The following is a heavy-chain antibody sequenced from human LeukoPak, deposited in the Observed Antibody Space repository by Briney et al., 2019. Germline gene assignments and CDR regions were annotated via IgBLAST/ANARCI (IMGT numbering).Heavy chain of an antibody. V-gene: IGHV3-48*03. CDR1: GFTFSSYE. J-gene: IGHJ4*02. CDR3: ARSFDC. CDR2: ISSNGNTI. Sequence: PGGSLRLSCAASGFTFSSYEMNWVRRAPGKGLEWISYISSNGNTIYYAGSVKGRFTISRDSAKNSLYLQMHSLRADDTAVYYCARSFDCWGQGTLVTVSS.